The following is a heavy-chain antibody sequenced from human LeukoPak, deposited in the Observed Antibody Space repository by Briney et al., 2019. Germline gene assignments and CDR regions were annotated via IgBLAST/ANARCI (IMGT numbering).Heavy chain of an antibody. CDR2: IPAFTADK. V-gene: IGHV3-23*01. D-gene: IGHD3-10*01. CDR3: ARGYSAGSHNELEH. Sequence: PGGSLRLSCAASGFTFSTYAMNWVRQAPGKGLEWVSGIPAFTADKFYAGSVKGRFTISRDNSENMLYLQMDSLRADDTAVYYCARGYSAGSHNELEHWGQGTLVTVSS. J-gene: IGHJ1*01. CDR1: GFTFSTYA.